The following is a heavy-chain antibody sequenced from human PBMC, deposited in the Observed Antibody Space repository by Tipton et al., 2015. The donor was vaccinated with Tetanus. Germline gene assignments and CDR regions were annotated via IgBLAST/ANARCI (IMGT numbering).Heavy chain of an antibody. CDR3: ARDPAVLRFLEWLPDWYFAL. V-gene: IGHV4-31*03. Sequence: TLSLTCTVSGGSIGSGGYYWTWIRQHPGKGLEWIGNIYHRGSTYYNPSLKSRVTISVDTSKNQFSLKLSSVTAADTVVYYCARDPAVLRFLEWLPDWYFALWGRGTLVTVPS. CDR2: IYHRGST. D-gene: IGHD3-3*01. CDR1: GGSIGSGGYY. J-gene: IGHJ2*01.